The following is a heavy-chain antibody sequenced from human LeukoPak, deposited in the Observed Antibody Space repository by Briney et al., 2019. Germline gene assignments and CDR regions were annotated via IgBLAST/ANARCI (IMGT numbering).Heavy chain of an antibody. Sequence: GGSLRLSCAASGFTFSSYAMSWVRQAPGKGLEWVSAISGSGANTYYADSVKGRFTISRDNAKSSLFLQMNSLRAEDTAVYYCAKDWGIAVAGTRNSGDYWGQGTLVTVSS. V-gene: IGHV3-23*01. J-gene: IGHJ4*02. CDR3: AKDWGIAVAGTRNSGDY. D-gene: IGHD6-19*01. CDR2: ISGSGANT. CDR1: GFTFSSYA.